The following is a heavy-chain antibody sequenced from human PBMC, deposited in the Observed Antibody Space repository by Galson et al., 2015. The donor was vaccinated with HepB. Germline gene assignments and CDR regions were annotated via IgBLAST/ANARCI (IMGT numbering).Heavy chain of an antibody. CDR3: ARSGIVVVPAALYYFDY. J-gene: IGHJ4*02. Sequence: SVKVSCKASGYTFTSHAMNWVRQAPGQGLEWMGWINTNTGNPTYAQGFTGRFVFSLDTSVSTAYLQISSLKAEDTAVYYCARSGIVVVPAALYYFDYWGQGTLVTVSS. CDR2: INTNTGNP. CDR1: GYTFTSHA. V-gene: IGHV7-4-1*02. D-gene: IGHD2-2*01.